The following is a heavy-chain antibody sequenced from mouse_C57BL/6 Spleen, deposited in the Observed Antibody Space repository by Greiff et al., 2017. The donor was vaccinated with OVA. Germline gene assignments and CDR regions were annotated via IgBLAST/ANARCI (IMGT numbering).Heavy chain of an antibody. CDR1: GFNIKNTY. V-gene: IGHV14-3*01. J-gene: IGHJ3*01. D-gene: IGHD2-12*01. Sequence: EVKLMESVAELVRPGASVKLSCTASGFNIKNTYMHWVKQRPEQGLEWIGRIDPANGNTKYAPKFQGKATITADTSSNTAYLQLSSLTSEDTALYYCARSSLGSYYPFAYWGQGTLVTVSA. CDR3: ARSSLGSYYPFAY. CDR2: IDPANGNT.